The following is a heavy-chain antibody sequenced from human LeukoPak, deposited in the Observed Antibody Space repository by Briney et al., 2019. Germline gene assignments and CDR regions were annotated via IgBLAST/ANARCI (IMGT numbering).Heavy chain of an antibody. D-gene: IGHD6-6*01. CDR2: IKQDESQK. Sequence: PGGTLRLSCAASGFPLSNYWLSWVRKAPGKGLEWVANIKQDESQKYYVDSVKGRFTISRDNAKSSLYLQMNSLRAEDTAVYYCARYNSSSSLDYWGQGTLVTVSS. CDR3: ARYNSSSSLDY. V-gene: IGHV3-7*01. J-gene: IGHJ4*02. CDR1: GFPLSNYW.